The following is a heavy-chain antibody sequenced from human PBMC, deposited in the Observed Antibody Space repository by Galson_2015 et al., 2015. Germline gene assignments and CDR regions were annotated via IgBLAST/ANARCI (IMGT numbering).Heavy chain of an antibody. Sequence: SLRLSCAASGFTFSSYGMHWVRQAPGKGLEWVAVIWYDGSNKYYADSVKGQFTISRDNSKNTLYLQMNSLRAEDTAVYYCARDEYPNGSCGSCYDYFDYWGQGTLVTVSS. CDR3: ARDEYPNGSCGSCYDYFDY. J-gene: IGHJ4*02. D-gene: IGHD2-15*01. V-gene: IGHV3-33*01. CDR2: IWYDGSNK. CDR1: GFTFSSYG.